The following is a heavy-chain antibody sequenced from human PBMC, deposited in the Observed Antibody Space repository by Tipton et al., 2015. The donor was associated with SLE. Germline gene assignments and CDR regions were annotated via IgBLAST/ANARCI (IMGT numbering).Heavy chain of an antibody. D-gene: IGHD2-2*01. J-gene: IGHJ3*02. V-gene: IGHV4-34*09. Sequence: TLSLTCAVYGGSFSGYYWSWFRQPPGKGLEWIGEINHSGSTSYNPSLKSRVTISVDTSKNQFSLKLSSVTAAATAVYYCASCSRSDAFDIWGQGTMVTVSS. CDR3: ASCSRSDAFDI. CDR1: GGSFSGYY. CDR2: INHSGST.